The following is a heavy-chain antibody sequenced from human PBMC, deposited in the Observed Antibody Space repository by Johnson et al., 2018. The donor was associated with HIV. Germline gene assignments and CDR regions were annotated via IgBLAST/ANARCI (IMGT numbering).Heavy chain of an antibody. CDR3: ARDRGYSSSSANAFDI. Sequence: MLLVESGGGVVRPGESLRLSCAASGFTFDDYDMKWVRQAPGKGLEWVSGINWNGGRTDYADSLKGRFTISRDNSQNTLYLQMNSLRAEDTAVYYCARDRGYSSSSANAFDIWGQGTMVTVSS. CDR2: INWNGGRT. D-gene: IGHD6-6*01. V-gene: IGHV3-20*04. J-gene: IGHJ3*02. CDR1: GFTFDDYD.